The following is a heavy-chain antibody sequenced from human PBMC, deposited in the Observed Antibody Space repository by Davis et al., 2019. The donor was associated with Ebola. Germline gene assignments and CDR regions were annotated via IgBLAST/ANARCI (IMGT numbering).Heavy chain of an antibody. CDR2: ISGSGGST. D-gene: IGHD6-6*01. V-gene: IGHV3-23*01. Sequence: PGGSLRLSCGTSGFTFSSYAMSWVRQAPGKGLEWVSAISGSGGSTYYADSVKGRFTISRDNSKNTLYLQMNSLRAEDTAVYYCAKAFEGRIAARPEQDYFDYWGQGTLVTVSS. CDR1: GFTFSSYA. CDR3: AKAFEGRIAARPEQDYFDY. J-gene: IGHJ4*02.